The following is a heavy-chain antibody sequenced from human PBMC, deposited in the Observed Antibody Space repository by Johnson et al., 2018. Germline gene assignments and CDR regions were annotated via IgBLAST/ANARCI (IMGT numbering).Heavy chain of an antibody. D-gene: IGHD1-26*01. J-gene: IGHJ3*02. CDR2: MNPNSGNT. CDR1: GYTFTTYD. Sequence: QVQLVQSGAEVKKPGASVKVSCKASGYTFTTYDINWVRQATGQGLEWMGWMNPNSGNTGYAQKFQGRVTMTRNTSISTAYMELSSLRSEDTAVDYCARAGYSGTYYDDAFDIWGQGTMVTVSS. V-gene: IGHV1-8*01. CDR3: ARAGYSGTYYDDAFDI.